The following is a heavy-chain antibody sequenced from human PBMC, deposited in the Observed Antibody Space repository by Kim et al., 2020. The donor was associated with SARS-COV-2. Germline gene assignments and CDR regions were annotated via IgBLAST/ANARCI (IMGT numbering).Heavy chain of an antibody. Sequence: KFQGRVTMTRNTSISTAYMELSSLRSEDTAVYYCGRITMVRGVKRAFDIWGQGTMVTVSS. CDR3: GRITMVRGVKRAFDI. D-gene: IGHD3-10*01. V-gene: IGHV1-8*01. J-gene: IGHJ3*02.